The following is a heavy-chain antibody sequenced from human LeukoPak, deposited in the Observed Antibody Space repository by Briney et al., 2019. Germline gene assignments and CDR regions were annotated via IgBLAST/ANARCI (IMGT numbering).Heavy chain of an antibody. CDR3: AKSSTVTTRAFDI. CDR1: GFTFSSYA. J-gene: IGHJ3*02. Sequence: QPGRSLRLSCAASGFTFSSYAMSWVRQAPGKGLEWVSAISGSGGSTYYADSVKGRFTISRDNSKNTLYLQMNSLRAEDTAVYYCAKSSTVTTRAFDIWGQGTMVTVSS. CDR2: ISGSGGST. D-gene: IGHD4-17*01. V-gene: IGHV3-23*01.